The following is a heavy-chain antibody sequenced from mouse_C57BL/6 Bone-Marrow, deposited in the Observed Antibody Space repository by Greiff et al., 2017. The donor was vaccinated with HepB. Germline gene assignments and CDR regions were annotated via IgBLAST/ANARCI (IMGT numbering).Heavy chain of an antibody. CDR1: GFNIKDDY. CDR3: TTWTWFAY. V-gene: IGHV14-4*01. CDR2: IDPENGDT. J-gene: IGHJ3*01. Sequence: VQLQQSGAELVRPGASVKLSCTASGFNIKDDYMHWVKQRPEQGLEWIGWIDPENGDTEYASKFQGKATITADTSSNPAYLQLSSLTSEDTAVYYCTTWTWFAYWGQGTLVTVSA.